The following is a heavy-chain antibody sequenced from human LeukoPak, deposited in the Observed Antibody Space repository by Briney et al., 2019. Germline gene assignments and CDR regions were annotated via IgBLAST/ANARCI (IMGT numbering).Heavy chain of an antibody. CDR3: AKEGNIAVAGTLDY. CDR1: GFTFSSYA. Sequence: PGGSLRLSCAASGFTFSSYAMSWVRQAPGKGPEWVSAISGSGGSTYYADSVKGRFTISRDNSKNTLYLQMNSLRAEDTAVYYCAKEGNIAVAGTLDYWGQGTLVTVSS. V-gene: IGHV3-23*01. D-gene: IGHD6-19*01. CDR2: ISGSGGST. J-gene: IGHJ4*02.